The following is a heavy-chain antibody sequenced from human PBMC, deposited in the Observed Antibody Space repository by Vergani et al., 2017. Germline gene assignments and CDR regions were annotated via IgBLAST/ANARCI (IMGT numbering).Heavy chain of an antibody. Sequence: QLQLQESGPGLVKPSETLSLTCTVSGGSISSSSYYWGWIRQPPGKGLEWIGSIYYSGSTYYNPSLKSRVTISVDTSKNQFSLKLSSVTAADTAVYYCASSTSMIVVAPFDYWGQGTLVTVSS. V-gene: IGHV4-39*01. CDR3: ASSTSMIVVAPFDY. J-gene: IGHJ4*02. CDR1: GGSISSSSYY. CDR2: IYYSGST. D-gene: IGHD3-22*01.